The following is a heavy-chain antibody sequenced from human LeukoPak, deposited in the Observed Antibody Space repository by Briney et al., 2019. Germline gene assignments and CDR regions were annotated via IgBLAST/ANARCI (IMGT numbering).Heavy chain of an antibody. CDR1: GGSISEISYS. CDR2: IYYSGST. Sequence: SETLSLTCSVSGGSISEISYSWGWVRQPPGKRLEWIGNIYYSGSTNNNPSLESRVVISVDTSRNQFSLTLTSVTATDTAVYCCARQGVVGATGFDFWGQGFLVTVSS. V-gene: IGHV4-39*01. CDR3: ARQGVVGATGFDF. J-gene: IGHJ4*02. D-gene: IGHD1-26*01.